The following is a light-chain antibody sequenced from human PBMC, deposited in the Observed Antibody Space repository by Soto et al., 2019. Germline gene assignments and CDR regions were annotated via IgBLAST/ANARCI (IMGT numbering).Light chain of an antibody. CDR3: LQDYSYPYT. CDR2: AAS. V-gene: IGKV1-6*01. J-gene: IGKJ2*01. CDR1: QGIRNG. Sequence: AIQMTQSPSSLSASVGDRVTITCRASQGIRNGLGWYQQKPGKAPKLLIFAASSVQSGVPSRFSGSGAGTDFTLTISSLQPEDCATYYCLQDYSYPYTFGQGTKLDIK.